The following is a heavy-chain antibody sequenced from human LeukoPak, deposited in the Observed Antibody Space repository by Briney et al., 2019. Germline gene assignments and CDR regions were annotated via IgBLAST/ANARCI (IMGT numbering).Heavy chain of an antibody. J-gene: IGHJ4*02. CDR3: AKDSGYGGSGSYYLLLDFDY. D-gene: IGHD3-10*01. CDR1: GFTFSSYA. CDR2: ISGSGGST. Sequence: GGSLRLSCAASGFTFSSYAMSWVRQAPGKGLEWVSAISGSGGSTYYADSVKGRFTISRDNSKNTLYLQMNSLRAEDTAVYYCAKDSGYGGSGSYYLLLDFDYWGQGTLVTVSS. V-gene: IGHV3-23*01.